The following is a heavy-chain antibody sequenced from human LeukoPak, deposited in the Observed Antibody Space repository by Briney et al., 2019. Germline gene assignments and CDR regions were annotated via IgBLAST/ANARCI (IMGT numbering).Heavy chain of an antibody. CDR2: NYYSGST. V-gene: IGHV4-59*01. CDR1: GGSISNFY. Sequence: SETLSLLCTASGGSISNFYWNWIRQPPGKGLEWIGNNYYSGSTNYNPSLKSRVTITVDTSKKQFSLKLNSVTAADTAVYFCARSGALTNYALDIWRLGRILTVSS. J-gene: IGHJ3*02. D-gene: IGHD2-8*01. CDR3: ARSGALTNYALDI.